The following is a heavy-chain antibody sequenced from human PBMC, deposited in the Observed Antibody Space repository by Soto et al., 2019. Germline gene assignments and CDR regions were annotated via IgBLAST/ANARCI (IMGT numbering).Heavy chain of an antibody. D-gene: IGHD2-15*01. CDR3: AREFRDGSNTRLAFDP. J-gene: IGHJ5*02. V-gene: IGHV3-66*01. CDR1: GFTVSSSS. Sequence: EMPLVESGEGLVQPGGSLRLSCAASGFTVSSSSMTWVRQTPGKGLEWVSVMYAGGTTYYADSVKGRFTFSRDNSKNMLYLQMSNLRAEDTAMYYCAREFRDGSNTRLAFDPWGQGTLVTVSS. CDR2: MYAGGTT.